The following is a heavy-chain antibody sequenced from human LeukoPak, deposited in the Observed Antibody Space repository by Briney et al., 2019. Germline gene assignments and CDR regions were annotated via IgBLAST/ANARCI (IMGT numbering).Heavy chain of an antibody. J-gene: IGHJ4*02. CDR3: ARGLTPDSGGYYYFDY. D-gene: IGHD3-22*01. V-gene: IGHV4-34*01. Sequence: SETLSLTCAVYGGSFSGYYWSWIRQPPGKGLEWIGEINHSGSTNYNPSLKSRVTISVDTSKNQFSLKLSSVTAADTAVYYCARGLTPDSGGYYYFDYWGQGTLVTVSS. CDR2: INHSGST. CDR1: GGSFSGYY.